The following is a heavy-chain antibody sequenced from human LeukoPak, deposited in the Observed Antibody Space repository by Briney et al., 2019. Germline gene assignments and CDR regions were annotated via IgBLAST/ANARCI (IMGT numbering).Heavy chain of an antibody. CDR2: ISAYNGNT. CDR1: GYTFTSYG. V-gene: IGHV1-18*01. D-gene: IGHD2-21*02. CDR3: AREFKYCGGDCYSHAFDI. Sequence: ASVKVSCKASGYTFTSYGISWVRQAPGQGLEWMGWISAYNGNTNYAQKFQGRVTITADESTSTAYMELSSLRSEDTAVYYCAREFKYCGGDCYSHAFDIWGQGTMVTVSS. J-gene: IGHJ3*02.